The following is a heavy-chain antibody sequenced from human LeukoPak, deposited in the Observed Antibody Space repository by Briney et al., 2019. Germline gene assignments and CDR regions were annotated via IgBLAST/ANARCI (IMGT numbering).Heavy chain of an antibody. Sequence: GGSLRLSCAASGFTFSSHAMSWVRQAPGKGLERVSGMSGSGRNIYYADSVKGRFTISRDNSKNTLYLLMNSLRAEDTAVYYCAKDYTSGWDFDYWGQGTLVTVSS. CDR2: MSGSGRNI. V-gene: IGHV3-23*01. D-gene: IGHD6-19*01. CDR1: GFTFSSHA. J-gene: IGHJ4*02. CDR3: AKDYTSGWDFDY.